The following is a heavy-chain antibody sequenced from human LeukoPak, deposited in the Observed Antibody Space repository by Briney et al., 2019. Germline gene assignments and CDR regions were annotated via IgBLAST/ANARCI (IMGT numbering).Heavy chain of an antibody. CDR3: AKDISSSWPRSPIDP. Sequence: SGGSLRLSCAASGFTFSSYAMSWVRQAPGKGLEWVSAISGSGGSTYYADSVKGRFTISRDNSKNTLYLQMNSLRAEDTAVYYCAKDISSSWPRSPIDPWGQGTLVTVSS. D-gene: IGHD6-13*01. CDR2: ISGSGGST. V-gene: IGHV3-23*01. J-gene: IGHJ5*02. CDR1: GFTFSSYA.